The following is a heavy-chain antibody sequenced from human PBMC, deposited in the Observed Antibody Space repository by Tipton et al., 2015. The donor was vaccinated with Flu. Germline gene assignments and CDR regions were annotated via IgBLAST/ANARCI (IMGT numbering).Heavy chain of an antibody. CDR1: GFTFSSYA. V-gene: IGHV3-30*14. CDR2: ISYDGSNK. CDR3: ATSGYDFDY. J-gene: IGHJ4*02. D-gene: IGHD5-12*01. Sequence: QVQLVQSGGGVVQPGRSLRLSCAASGFTFSSYAMHWVRQAPGKGLEWVAVISYDGSNKYYADSVKGRFTISRDNSKNTLYLQMNSLRAEDTAVYYCATSGYDFDYWGQGTLVTVSS.